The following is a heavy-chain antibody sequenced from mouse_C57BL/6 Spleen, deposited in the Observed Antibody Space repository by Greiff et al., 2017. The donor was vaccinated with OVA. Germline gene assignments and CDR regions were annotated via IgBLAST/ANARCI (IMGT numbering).Heavy chain of an antibody. J-gene: IGHJ1*03. D-gene: IGHD1-1*01. Sequence: QVQLQQPGAELVMPGASVKLSCKASGYTFTSYWMHWVKQRPGQGLEWIGEIDPSDSYTNYNQKFKGKSTWTVDKSSSTAYMQLSSLTSEDSAVYYCVYYGSSHWYFDVWGTGTTVTVSS. CDR3: VYYGSSHWYFDV. V-gene: IGHV1-69*01. CDR1: GYTFTSYW. CDR2: IDPSDSYT.